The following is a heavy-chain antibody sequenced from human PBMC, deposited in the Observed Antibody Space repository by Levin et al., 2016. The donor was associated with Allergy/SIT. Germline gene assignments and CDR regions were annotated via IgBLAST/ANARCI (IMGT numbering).Heavy chain of an antibody. Sequence: WIRQPPGKGLEWIGEINHSGSTNYNPSLKSRVTISVDTSKNQFSLKLSSVTAADTAVYYCARGYHSAFDIWGQGTMVTVSS. D-gene: IGHD3-22*01. J-gene: IGHJ3*02. CDR2: INHSGST. CDR3: ARGYHSAFDI. V-gene: IGHV4-34*01.